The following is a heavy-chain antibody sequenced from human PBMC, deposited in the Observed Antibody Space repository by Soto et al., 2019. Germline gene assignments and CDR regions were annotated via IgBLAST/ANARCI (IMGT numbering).Heavy chain of an antibody. J-gene: IGHJ4*02. Sequence: LRLSCAASGFTFSIYGMHWVRQAPGKGLEWVAVISYDGSNKYYADSVKGRFTISRDNSKNTLYLQMNSLRAEDTAVYYCAKPSLYGDLTPNFDYWGQGTLVTVSS. CDR2: ISYDGSNK. V-gene: IGHV3-30*18. CDR3: AKPSLYGDLTPNFDY. D-gene: IGHD4-17*01. CDR1: GFTFSIYG.